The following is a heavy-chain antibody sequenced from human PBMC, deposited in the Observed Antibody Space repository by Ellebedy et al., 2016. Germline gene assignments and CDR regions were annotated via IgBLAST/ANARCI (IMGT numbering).Heavy chain of an antibody. Sequence: SVKVSCXASGGSFSSSAISWVRQAPGQGLEWMGGIIPIFGTANYAQKLQGRVTITADESTSTAYMELSSLRSEDTAVYYCAREGFSKLALEYWGQGTLVTVSS. CDR3: AREGFSKLALEY. V-gene: IGHV1-69*13. CDR1: GGSFSSSA. D-gene: IGHD3-3*02. J-gene: IGHJ4*02. CDR2: IIPIFGTA.